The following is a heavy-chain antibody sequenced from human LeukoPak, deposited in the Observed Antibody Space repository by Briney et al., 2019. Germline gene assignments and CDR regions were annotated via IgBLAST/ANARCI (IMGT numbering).Heavy chain of an antibody. CDR1: GGSIGSYY. J-gene: IGHJ5*02. D-gene: IGHD5-12*01. V-gene: IGHV4-59*01. CDR2: ISYSGST. Sequence: PETLSLTCTVSGGSIGSYYWSWIRQPPGKGLEWIGHISYSGSTNYNPSLKSRVTISVDTSKNQFSLKLSSVTAADTAVYYCARGGSGYALNWFDPWGQGTLVTVSS. CDR3: ARGGSGYALNWFDP.